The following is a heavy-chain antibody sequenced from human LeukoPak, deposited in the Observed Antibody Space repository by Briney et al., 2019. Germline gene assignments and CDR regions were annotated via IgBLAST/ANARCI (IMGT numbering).Heavy chain of an antibody. Sequence: SETLSLTCTVSGGSISSYYGSWIRQPPGKGLEWIGYIYYSGSTNYNPSLKSRVTISVDTSKNQFSLKLSSVTAADTAVYYCASVEDYYDSSGFDYWGQGTLVTVSS. CDR3: ASVEDYYDSSGFDY. J-gene: IGHJ4*02. CDR2: IYYSGST. V-gene: IGHV4-59*01. D-gene: IGHD3-22*01. CDR1: GGSISSYY.